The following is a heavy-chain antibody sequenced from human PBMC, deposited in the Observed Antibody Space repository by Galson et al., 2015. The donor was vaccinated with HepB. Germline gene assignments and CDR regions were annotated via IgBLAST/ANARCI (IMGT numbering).Heavy chain of an antibody. CDR1: GFPFNTYA. D-gene: IGHD1-14*01. CDR2: ISYDGGNK. CDR3: ANVPGGAFDL. J-gene: IGHJ3*01. Sequence: SLRLSCAASGFPFNTYAIHWVRQAPGKGLEWVAAISYDGGNKYYADSVRGRFTISRDNSKNTVFLQVSSLTTDDTALYYCANVPGGAFDLWGQGTMVTVSS. V-gene: IGHV3-30-3*01.